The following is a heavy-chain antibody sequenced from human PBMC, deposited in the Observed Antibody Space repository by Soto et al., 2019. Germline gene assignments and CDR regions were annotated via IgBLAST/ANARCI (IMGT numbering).Heavy chain of an antibody. CDR1: GFTFSSYW. CDR2: IKQDGSEK. J-gene: IGHJ6*02. D-gene: IGHD5-18*01. Sequence: GGSLRLSCAASGFTFSSYWMSWVRQAPGKGLEWVANIKQDGSEKYYVDSVKGRFTISRDNAKNSLYLQMNSLRAEDTAVYYCARELSMVTDYYYGMDVWGQGTTVTVSS. V-gene: IGHV3-7*05. CDR3: ARELSMVTDYYYGMDV.